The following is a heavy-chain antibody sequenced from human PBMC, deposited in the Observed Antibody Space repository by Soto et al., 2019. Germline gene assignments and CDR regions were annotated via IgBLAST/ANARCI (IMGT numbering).Heavy chain of an antibody. CDR3: ARWALPRNCNDVDTYSSYMDA. D-gene: IGHD1-20*01. J-gene: IGHJ6*03. CDR2: INHSGST. Sequence: SETLSLTCAVYGGSFSGYYWSWIRQPPGKGLEWIGEINHSGSTNYNPSLKSRVTISVDTSKNQFSLKLSSVTAADTAVYYCARWALPRNCNDVDTYSSYMDAWAKRTTVPVS. V-gene: IGHV4-34*01. CDR1: GGSFSGYY.